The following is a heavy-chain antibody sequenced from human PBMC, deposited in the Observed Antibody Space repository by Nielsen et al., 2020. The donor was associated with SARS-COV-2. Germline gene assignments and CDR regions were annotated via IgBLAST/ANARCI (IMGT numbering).Heavy chain of an antibody. J-gene: IGHJ4*02. CDR2: ISGSGGTT. V-gene: IGHV3-23*01. CDR1: GFTFSSYA. CDR3: AKDRAGATYARFDF. D-gene: IGHD4/OR15-4a*01. Sequence: GESLKISCAASGFTFSSYAMSWVRQVPGKGLEWVSDISGSGGTTSYADSVKGRFTISRDNSKNTLYLQMNSLRAEDTAVYYCAKDRAGATYARFDFWGQGTLVTVSS.